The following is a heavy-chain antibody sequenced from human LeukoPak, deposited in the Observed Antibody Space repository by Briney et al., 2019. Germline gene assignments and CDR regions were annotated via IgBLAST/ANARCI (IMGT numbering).Heavy chain of an antibody. Sequence: ASVKVSCKASGYTFTDYYLHWVRQAPGQGLEWMGWINPNSGGTNYAQTFQGRVTMTRDTSITTAYLELSRLRSDDTAVYYCARIGYNHYFTTGAREPWSPSPQ. CDR2: INPNSGGT. J-gene: IGHJ4*02. V-gene: IGHV1-2*02. CDR3: ARIGYNHYFTT. D-gene: IGHD5-24*01. CDR1: GYTFTDYY.